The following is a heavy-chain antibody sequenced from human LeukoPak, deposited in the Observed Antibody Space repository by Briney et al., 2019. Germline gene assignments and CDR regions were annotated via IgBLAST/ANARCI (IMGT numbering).Heavy chain of an antibody. CDR1: GFTFSTYA. V-gene: IGHV3-64*01. J-gene: IGHJ6*03. CDR2: ISYNGGGS. D-gene: IGHD2-2*01. CDR3: ARDRIVVVPAAKGYYYYYYMDV. Sequence: TGGSLRLSCVASGFTFSTYAMHWVRQAPGKGLEYVSAISYNGGGSYYANSVKGRFTISRDNSKNTLYLQMGSLRAEDMAVYYCARDRIVVVPAAKGYYYYYYMDVWGKGTTVTVSS.